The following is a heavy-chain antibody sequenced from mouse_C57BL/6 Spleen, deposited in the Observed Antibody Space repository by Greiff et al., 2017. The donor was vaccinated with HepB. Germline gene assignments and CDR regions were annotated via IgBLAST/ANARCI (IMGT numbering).Heavy chain of an antibody. CDR2: IYPGNSDT. CDR1: GYTFTSYW. J-gene: IGHJ3*01. V-gene: IGHV1-5*01. CDR3: TRQWIYYDYDRAY. D-gene: IGHD2-4*01. Sequence: EVQLQQSGPVLARPGASVKMSCKTSGYTFTSYWMHWVKQRPGQGLEWIGAIYPGNSDTSYNQKFKGKAKLTAVTSASTAYMELSSLTNEDSAVYYCTRQWIYYDYDRAYWGQGTLVTVSA.